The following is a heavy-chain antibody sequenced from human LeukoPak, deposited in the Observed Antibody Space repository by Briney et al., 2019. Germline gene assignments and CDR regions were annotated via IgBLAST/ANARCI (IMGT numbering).Heavy chain of an antibody. CDR3: ARDFGASTAHFDY. D-gene: IGHD2-2*01. Sequence: GSLRLSCAASGFTFSSYGMHRVRQAPGKGLEWVAFIRYDGSNKYYADSVKGRSTISRDNAKNSLYLQMNSLRAEDTAVYYCARDFGASTAHFDYWGQGTLVTVSS. J-gene: IGHJ4*02. CDR1: GFTFSSYG. V-gene: IGHV3-30*02. CDR2: IRYDGSNK.